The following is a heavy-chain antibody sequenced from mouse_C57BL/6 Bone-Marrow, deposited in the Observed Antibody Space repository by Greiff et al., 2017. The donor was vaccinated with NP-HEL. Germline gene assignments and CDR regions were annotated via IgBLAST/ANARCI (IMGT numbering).Heavy chain of an antibody. CDR2: ISSGSSTI. D-gene: IGHD1-1*01. J-gene: IGHJ4*01. Sequence: EVKLVESGGGLVKPGGSLKLSCAASGFTFSDYGMHWVRQAPEKGLEWVAYISSGSSTIYYADTVKGRFTISRDNAKNTLFLQMTSLRSEDTAMYYCARGYGSFYYAMDYWGQGTSVTVSS. CDR1: GFTFSDYG. CDR3: ARGYGSFYYAMDY. V-gene: IGHV5-17*01.